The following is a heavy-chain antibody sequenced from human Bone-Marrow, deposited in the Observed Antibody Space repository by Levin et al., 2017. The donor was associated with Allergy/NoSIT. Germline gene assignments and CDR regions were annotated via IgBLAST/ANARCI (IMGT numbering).Heavy chain of an antibody. J-gene: IGHJ6*04. D-gene: IGHD1-1*01. CDR3: STRAGNGIARTADV. Sequence: GGSLRLSCKASGYTFTNYWIAWVRQMPGKGLEWMGIIYFGDSETRYSPSFEGQVTISADESISTPYLPWSSLKVSDTARYYCSTRAGNGIARTADVWGKGSTVTVSS. V-gene: IGHV5-51*01. CDR2: IYFGDSET. CDR1: GYTFTNYW.